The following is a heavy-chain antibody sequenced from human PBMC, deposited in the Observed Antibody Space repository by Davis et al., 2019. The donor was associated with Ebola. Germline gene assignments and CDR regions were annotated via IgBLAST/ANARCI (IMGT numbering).Heavy chain of an antibody. Sequence: GESLKISCEASGFTFDDHTMHWVRQVPGKGLEWVSLITWDGGTTHYEDSLQGRFITSRDNNENALYLQINTLIIEDTALYHCVRGGRTAGTLLDFWGPGTQVTVSA. CDR1: GFTFDDHT. V-gene: IGHV3-43*01. CDR2: ITWDGGTT. D-gene: IGHD6-13*01. CDR3: VRGGRTAGTLLDF. J-gene: IGHJ4*02.